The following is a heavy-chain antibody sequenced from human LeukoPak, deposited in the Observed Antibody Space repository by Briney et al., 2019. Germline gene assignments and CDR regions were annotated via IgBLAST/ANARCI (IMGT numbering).Heavy chain of an antibody. CDR2: IDPTGSQK. CDR1: QLTFNGSW. CDR3: AIWTSGNY. D-gene: IGHD1-1*01. Sequence: GGSLRLSCADSQLTFNGSWMNWVRQAPGKGLEWVANIDPTGSQKRYVDSVRGRFTISKDNPGASLYLDMHSLRAEDTAIYYCAIWTSGNYWGQGTLVTVSS. V-gene: IGHV3-7*01. J-gene: IGHJ4*02.